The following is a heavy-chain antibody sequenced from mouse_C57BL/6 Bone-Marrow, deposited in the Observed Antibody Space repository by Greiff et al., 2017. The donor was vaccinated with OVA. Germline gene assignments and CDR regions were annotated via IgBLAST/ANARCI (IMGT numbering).Heavy chain of an antibody. J-gene: IGHJ2*01. Sequence: EVQLQQSGTVLARPGASVKMSCKTSGYTFTSYWMHWVKQRPGQGLEWIGAIYPGNSDTSYNQKFKGKAKLTAVTSDSTAYMELSSLTNEDSAVYYCTATGIDYWGQGTTLTVSS. D-gene: IGHD4-1*01. V-gene: IGHV1-5*01. CDR2: IYPGNSDT. CDR1: GYTFTSYW. CDR3: TATGIDY.